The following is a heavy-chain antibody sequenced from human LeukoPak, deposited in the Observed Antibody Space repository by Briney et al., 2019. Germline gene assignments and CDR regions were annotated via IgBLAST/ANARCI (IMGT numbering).Heavy chain of an antibody. V-gene: IGHV4-39*07. CDR1: GGSISSSSYY. CDR2: IYYSGST. CDR3: ARTYCSSPSCYPDFNWFDP. D-gene: IGHD2-2*01. J-gene: IGHJ5*02. Sequence: SETLSLTCTVSGGSISSSSYYWGWIRQPPGKGLEWIGSIYYSGSTYYNPSLKSRATISVDTSKNQFSLKLRSVTAADTAIYYCARTYCSSPSCYPDFNWFDPWGQGTLVTVSS.